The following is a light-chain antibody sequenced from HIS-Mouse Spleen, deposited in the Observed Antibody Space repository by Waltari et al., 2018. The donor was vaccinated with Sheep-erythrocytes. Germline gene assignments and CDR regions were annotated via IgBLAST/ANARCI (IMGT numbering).Light chain of an antibody. CDR3: CSYAGSSTWV. CDR1: SSDVGGYNY. V-gene: IGLV2-11*01. J-gene: IGLJ3*02. CDR2: NVS. Sequence: QSALTQPRSVSGSPGQSVTISCTGTSSDVGGYNYVSWYQQHPGKAPKLMIYNVSKRPSGVPDRFSGSESGNTASLTISGLQAEDEADYYCCSYAGSSTWVFGGGTKLTVL.